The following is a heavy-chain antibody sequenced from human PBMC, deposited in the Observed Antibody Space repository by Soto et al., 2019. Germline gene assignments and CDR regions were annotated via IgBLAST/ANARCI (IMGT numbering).Heavy chain of an antibody. CDR1: GGTFSSYA. CDR2: IIPIFGTA. Sequence: QVQLVQSGAEVKKPGSSVKVSCKASGGTFSSYAISWVRQAPGQGLEWMGGIIPIFGTANYAQKFQGRVTITADESTIPAYMELSSLRSEDTAVYYCAREVSDFVSDYYDSSGYQSAAFDIWGQGTMVTVSS. D-gene: IGHD3-22*01. CDR3: AREVSDFVSDYYDSSGYQSAAFDI. J-gene: IGHJ3*02. V-gene: IGHV1-69*01.